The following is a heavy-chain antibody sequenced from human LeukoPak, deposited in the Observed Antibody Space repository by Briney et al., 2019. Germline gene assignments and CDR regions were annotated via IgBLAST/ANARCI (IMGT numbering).Heavy chain of an antibody. V-gene: IGHV3-64D*06. J-gene: IGHJ6*04. Sequence: PGGSLRLSCSASGFTFSSYAMHWVRQAPGKGLEYVSAISSNGGSTYYADSVKGRFTISRDNSKNTLYLQMSSLRAEDTAVYYCVKSGSKGAAAMRYYYYGMDVWGKGTTVTVS. CDR2: ISSNGGST. CDR3: VKSGSKGAAAMRYYYYGMDV. CDR1: GFTFSSYA. D-gene: IGHD2-2*01.